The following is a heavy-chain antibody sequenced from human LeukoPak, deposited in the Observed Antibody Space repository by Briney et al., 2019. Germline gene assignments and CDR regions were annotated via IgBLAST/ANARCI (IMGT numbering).Heavy chain of an antibody. D-gene: IGHD3-9*01. CDR1: GYSVSSGYY. Sequence: SETLSLTCTVSGYSVSSGYYWGWIRQPPGKGLEWIGRIYTSGSTNYNPSLKSRVTISVDTSKNQFSLKLSSVTAADTAVYYCAGLLRYFEKNAFDIWGQGTMVTVSS. V-gene: IGHV4-38-2*02. J-gene: IGHJ3*02. CDR2: IYTSGST. CDR3: AGLLRYFEKNAFDI.